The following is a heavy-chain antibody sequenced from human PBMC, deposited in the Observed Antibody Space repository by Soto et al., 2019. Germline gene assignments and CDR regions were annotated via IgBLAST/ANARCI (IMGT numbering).Heavy chain of an antibody. J-gene: IGHJ1*01. Sequence: SGPTLVNPTQPLTLTCSFSGFSLSTSGVGMGWIRQPPGKALEWVALIYWDDYKRYSPSLKSRLTITKDTSKNQVVLTMTNMDPVDTGIYYCAQRRPTVTPAEYFQHWGQGTLVTVSS. CDR2: IYWDDYK. D-gene: IGHD4-17*01. CDR1: GFSLSTSGVG. CDR3: AQRRPTVTPAEYFQH. V-gene: IGHV2-5*02.